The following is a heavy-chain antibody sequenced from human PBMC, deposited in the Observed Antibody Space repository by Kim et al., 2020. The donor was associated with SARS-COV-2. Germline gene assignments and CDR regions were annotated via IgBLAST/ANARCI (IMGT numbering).Heavy chain of an antibody. CDR3: ARDLMAAAGTLLDF. Sequence: ASVKVSCKTSGYTFTTSALHWVRQAPGQRLEWMGWINAGSGYTTYSQKFQGRVTITRDTSASTAYMDLSSLRSEDTAVYYCARDLMAAAGTLLDFWGQG. CDR1: GYTFTTSA. CDR2: INAGSGYT. J-gene: IGHJ4*02. D-gene: IGHD6-13*01. V-gene: IGHV1-3*01.